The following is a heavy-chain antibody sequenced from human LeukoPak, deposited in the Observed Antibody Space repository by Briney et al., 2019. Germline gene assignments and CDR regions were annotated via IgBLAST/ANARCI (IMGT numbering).Heavy chain of an antibody. CDR2: IWYDGSNK. D-gene: IGHD4-17*01. CDR1: GFTFSSYG. V-gene: IGHV3-33*06. CDR3: AKEDGDYGRLDY. J-gene: IGHJ4*02. Sequence: PGGSLRLSCAASGFTFSSYGMHWVRQAPGKGLEWVAVIWYDGSNKYYADSVKGRFTISRDNSKNTLYLQMNSLRAEDTAVYYCAKEDGDYGRLDYWGQGTLVTVSS.